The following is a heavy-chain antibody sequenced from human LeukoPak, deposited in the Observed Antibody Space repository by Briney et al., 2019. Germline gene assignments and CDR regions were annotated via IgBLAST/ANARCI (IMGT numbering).Heavy chain of an antibody. CDR1: GFRFRDYA. CDR3: GALFSSGYIIDS. D-gene: IGHD3-22*01. Sequence: GGSLRLSCTASGFRFRDYALSWVRQAPGKELEWVGFIRSNAYGGTTKYAASVKGRLTISRDDSRSIVYLQMNSLKTEDTGMYYCGALFSSGYIIDSWGQGTLVTVSS. V-gene: IGHV3-49*04. CDR2: IRSNAYGGTT. J-gene: IGHJ4*02.